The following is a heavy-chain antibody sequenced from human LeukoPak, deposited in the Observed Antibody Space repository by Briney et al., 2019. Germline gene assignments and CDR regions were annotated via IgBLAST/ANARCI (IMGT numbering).Heavy chain of an antibody. V-gene: IGHV7-4-1*02. D-gene: IGHD3-9*01. CDR1: GYTFTSYA. CDR2: INTNTGNP. CDR3: ARTYYDILTGYYSEDDY. J-gene: IGHJ4*02. Sequence: ASVKVSCKASGYTFTSYAMNWVRQAPGQGLEWMGWINTNTGNPTYAQGFTGRFVFSLDTSVCTAYPQISSLKAEDTAVYYCARTYYDILTGYYSEDDYWGQGTLVTVSS.